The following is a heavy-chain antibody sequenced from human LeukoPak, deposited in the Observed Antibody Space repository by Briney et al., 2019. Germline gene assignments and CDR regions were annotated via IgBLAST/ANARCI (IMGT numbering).Heavy chain of an antibody. V-gene: IGHV3-48*02. D-gene: IGHD3-10*01. CDR3: ARGEYD. Sequence: PGGSLRLSCAASGFTFSRYSINWVRQAPGKGLEWISYISVGGSTMYYADSVKGRFTISRDNAKNALYLQMNSLRDEDTAVYYCARGEYDWGQGTLVTVSS. CDR1: GFTFSRYS. J-gene: IGHJ4*02. CDR2: ISVGGSTM.